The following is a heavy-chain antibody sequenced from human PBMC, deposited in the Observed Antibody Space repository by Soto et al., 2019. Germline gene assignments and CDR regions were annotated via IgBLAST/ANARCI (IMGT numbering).Heavy chain of an antibody. D-gene: IGHD4-17*01. V-gene: IGHV3-23*01. Sequence: EVQLLESGGGLVQPGGSLRLSCAASGFTFSSYAMSWVRQAPGKGLEWVSAISGSGGSTYHADSVKGRFTISRDNPKNTLYLQMNSLRAEDTAVYYCAKSNRIVTVTTGGFDYWGQGTLVIVSS. CDR3: AKSNRIVTVTTGGFDY. CDR2: ISGSGGST. J-gene: IGHJ4*02. CDR1: GFTFSSYA.